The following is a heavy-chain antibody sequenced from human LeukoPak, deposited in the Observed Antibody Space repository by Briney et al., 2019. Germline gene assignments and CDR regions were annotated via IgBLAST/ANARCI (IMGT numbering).Heavy chain of an antibody. Sequence: GGSLRLSCAASGFTFTSYGMSWVRQAPGKGLDWVSSISGGGGSTYYADSVKGRFTISRDNSKNTLYLNINSLRAEDTAVYYCVKDNPLDYWGQGTLVIVSS. CDR3: VKDNPLDY. J-gene: IGHJ4*02. D-gene: IGHD1-14*01. CDR2: ISGGGGST. CDR1: GFTFTSYG. V-gene: IGHV3-23*01.